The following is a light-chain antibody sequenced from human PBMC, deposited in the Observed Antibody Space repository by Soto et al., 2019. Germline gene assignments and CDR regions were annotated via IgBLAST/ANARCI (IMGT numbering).Light chain of an antibody. Sequence: DIQMSQSPSSLSASVGDRVTITCRASQSISTYLNWYQQKPGRAPKLLIFDAPSLESGVPSRFSGNGSGTEFTLTISGLQPDDFASYYCQQYNSYSGMFGQGTKVDI. V-gene: IGKV1-5*01. CDR3: QQYNSYSGM. CDR1: QSISTY. J-gene: IGKJ1*01. CDR2: DAP.